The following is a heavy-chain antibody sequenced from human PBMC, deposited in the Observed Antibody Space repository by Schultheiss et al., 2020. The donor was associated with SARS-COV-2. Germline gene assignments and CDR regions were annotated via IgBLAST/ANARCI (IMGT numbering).Heavy chain of an antibody. D-gene: IGHD3-22*01. CDR3: ANLHEQAYYYDSSGYPYFDY. Sequence: GGSLRLSCAASGFTFSSYAMHWVRQAPGKGLEWVAVISYDGSNKYYADSVKGRFTISRDNSKNTLYLQMNSLRAEDTAVYYCANLHEQAYYYDSSGYPYFDYWGQGTLVTVSS. CDR1: GFTFSSYA. CDR2: ISYDGSNK. V-gene: IGHV3-30-3*01. J-gene: IGHJ4*02.